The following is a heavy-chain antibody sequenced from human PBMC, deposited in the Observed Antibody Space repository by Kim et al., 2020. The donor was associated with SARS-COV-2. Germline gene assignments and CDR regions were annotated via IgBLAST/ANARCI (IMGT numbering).Heavy chain of an antibody. CDR2: IKEDGSDK. Sequence: GGSLRLSCAASGFTFSNYWMTWVRQAPGEGLEWVANIKEDGSDKHYVDSLRGRFTISRDNAKNSLYLQMNNLRVEDTAVYYCAQVRGGIWGQGTLVTVSS. CDR3: AQVRGGI. V-gene: IGHV3-7*01. D-gene: IGHD3-10*01. J-gene: IGHJ4*02. CDR1: GFTFSNYW.